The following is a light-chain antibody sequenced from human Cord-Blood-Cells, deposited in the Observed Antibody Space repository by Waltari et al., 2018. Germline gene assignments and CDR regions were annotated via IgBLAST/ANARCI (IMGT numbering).Light chain of an antibody. V-gene: IGLV2-14*03. Sequence: QSALTQPASVSGCPGQSITIPCTGTSSDVGGYNYVSWYQQHPGKAPKLMIYDVSNRPSGVSNRFSGSKSGNTASLTISGLQAEDEADYYCSSYTSSSTWVFGGGTKLTVL. J-gene: IGLJ3*02. CDR2: DVS. CDR1: SSDVGGYNY. CDR3: SSYTSSSTWV.